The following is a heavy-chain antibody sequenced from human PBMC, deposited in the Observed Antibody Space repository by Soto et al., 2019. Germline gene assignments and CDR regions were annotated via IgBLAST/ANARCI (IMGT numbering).Heavy chain of an antibody. CDR1: GGTFSSYA. CDR3: TRESRGIAVAGSSFDY. CDR2: IIPIFGTA. D-gene: IGHD6-19*01. V-gene: IGHV1-69*13. J-gene: IGHJ4*02. Sequence: SVKVSCKASGGTFSSYAISWVRQAPGQGLEWMGGIIPIFGTANYAQKFQGRVTITADESTSTAYMELSSLRSEDTAVYYCTRESRGIAVAGSSFDYWGQGTLVTVSS.